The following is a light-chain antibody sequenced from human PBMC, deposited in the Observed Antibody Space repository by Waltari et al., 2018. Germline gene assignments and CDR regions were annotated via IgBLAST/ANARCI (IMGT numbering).Light chain of an antibody. CDR2: GVS. CDR1: GSDIGALNY. Sequence: QSALTQPASVSGSPRQSITISCTGTGSDIGALNYVSWYQQHSGKAPRLIIFGVSDWPSGISNRFSGSKSGNTASLTISGLQAEDEADYYCTSFTRAKTWVFGGGTKVTVL. V-gene: IGLV2-14*03. J-gene: IGLJ3*02. CDR3: TSFTRAKTWV.